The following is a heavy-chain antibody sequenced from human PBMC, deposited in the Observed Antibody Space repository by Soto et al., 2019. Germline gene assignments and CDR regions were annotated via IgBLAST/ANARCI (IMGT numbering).Heavy chain of an antibody. D-gene: IGHD6-6*01. Sequence: QLQLQESGSGLVKPSQTLSLTCAVSGGSISSGGYSWSWIRQPPGKGLEWIGYIYHSGSTSYNPSLTTRVTISVDRSNNQFSLKLSSVTAAATAVYYCAGVIAARPLGYWGQGTLVTVSS. CDR2: IYHSGST. V-gene: IGHV4-30-2*01. CDR1: GGSISSGGYS. CDR3: AGVIAARPLGY. J-gene: IGHJ4*02.